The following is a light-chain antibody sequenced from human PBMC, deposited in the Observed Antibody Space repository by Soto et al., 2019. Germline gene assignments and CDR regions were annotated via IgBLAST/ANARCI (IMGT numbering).Light chain of an antibody. J-gene: IGLJ3*02. Sequence: QSALTQPASVSGSPGQSITISCAGTSNDIGGHNHVSWYQQHPGNSAKLIIYEVTGRPSGVSNRFSASKSGTTASLTISGLQAEDEADYYCCSYAGIITWVCGGGTKVTVL. CDR3: CSYAGIITWV. V-gene: IGLV2-23*02. CDR1: SNDIGGHNH. CDR2: EVT.